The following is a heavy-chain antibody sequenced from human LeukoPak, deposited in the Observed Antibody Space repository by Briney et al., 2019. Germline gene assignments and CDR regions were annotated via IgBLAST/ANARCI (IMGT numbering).Heavy chain of an antibody. V-gene: IGHV5-51*01. J-gene: IGHJ4*02. Sequence: GESLKISCKGSGYSFTSYWIGWVRQMPGKGLEWMGIIYPGDSNTRYNPSFQGQVTISADKSISTAYLQWSSLRASDTAIYYCASSKSSDYYPWFYWGQGTLVTVSS. CDR1: GYSFTSYW. CDR2: IYPGDSNT. CDR3: ASSKSSDYYPWFY. D-gene: IGHD3-22*01.